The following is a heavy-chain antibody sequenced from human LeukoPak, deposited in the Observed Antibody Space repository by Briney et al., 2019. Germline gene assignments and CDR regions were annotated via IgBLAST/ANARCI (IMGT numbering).Heavy chain of an antibody. CDR3: ARDSKYSSSSQDYYYGMDV. Sequence: PSETLSLTCAVYGGSFSGHYWSWIRQPPGKGLEWIGEINHSGSTNYNPSLKSRVTISVDTSKNQFSLKLSSVTAADTAVYYCARDSKYSSSSQDYYYGMDVWGQGTTVTVSS. D-gene: IGHD6-6*01. CDR2: INHSGST. J-gene: IGHJ6*02. V-gene: IGHV4-34*01. CDR1: GGSFSGHY.